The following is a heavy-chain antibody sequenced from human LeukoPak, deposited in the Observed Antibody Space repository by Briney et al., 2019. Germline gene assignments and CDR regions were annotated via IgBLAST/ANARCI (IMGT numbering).Heavy chain of an antibody. D-gene: IGHD6-19*01. CDR2: IYYSGST. CDR3: ARGSSGWYGYYFDY. J-gene: IGHJ4*02. CDR1: GGSINSGGYY. V-gene: IGHV4-31*03. Sequence: PSQTLSLTCTVSGGSINSGGYYWSWIRHHLGKGLEWLGYIYYSGSTYYNPSLKSRITISVDTSENQFSLKLSSVTAADTAVYYCARGSSGWYGYYFDYWGQGTLVTVSS.